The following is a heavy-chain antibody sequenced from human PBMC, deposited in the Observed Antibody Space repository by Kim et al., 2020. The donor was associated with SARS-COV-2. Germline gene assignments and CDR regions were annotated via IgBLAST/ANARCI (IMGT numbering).Heavy chain of an antibody. V-gene: IGHV4-4*07. CDR2: MYTSGST. Sequence: SLTCTVSGGSISSYYWNWIRQPAGKGLEWIGRMYTSGSTNYNPSLKSRVTMSVDTSKNQFSLKLSSVTAADTAMYYCARENTLTTKLDYWGQGTLVTVSS. CDR1: GGSISSYY. CDR3: ARENTLTTKLDY. D-gene: IGHD4-4*01. J-gene: IGHJ4*02.